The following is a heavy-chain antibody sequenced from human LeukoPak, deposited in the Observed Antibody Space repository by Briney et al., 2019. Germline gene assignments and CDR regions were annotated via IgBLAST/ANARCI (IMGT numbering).Heavy chain of an antibody. CDR1: GGTFSSYA. CDR3: ARVQGSGYDWGNWFDP. Sequence: SVKVSCKASGGTFSSYAISWVRQAPGQGLEWMGGIILIFGTANYAQKFQGRVTITADESTSTAYMELSSLRSEDTAVYYCARVQGSGYDWGNWFDPWGQGTLVTVSS. D-gene: IGHD5-12*01. J-gene: IGHJ5*02. V-gene: IGHV1-69*13. CDR2: IILIFGTA.